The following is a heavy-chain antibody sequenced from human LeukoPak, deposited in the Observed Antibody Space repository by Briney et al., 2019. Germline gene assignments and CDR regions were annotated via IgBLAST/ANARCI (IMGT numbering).Heavy chain of an antibody. D-gene: IGHD3-16*01. Sequence: ASVKVSCRSSGYTFSDYFVHWVRQAPGQGLEWMGWINPKKGDTTYAQSFQGRVTMTRDTSISATYMELNSLRSDDTAVYYCARGYEYGWFDPWGQGTLDTVSS. V-gene: IGHV1-2*02. CDR2: INPKKGDT. J-gene: IGHJ5*02. CDR3: ARGYEYGWFDP. CDR1: GYTFSDYF.